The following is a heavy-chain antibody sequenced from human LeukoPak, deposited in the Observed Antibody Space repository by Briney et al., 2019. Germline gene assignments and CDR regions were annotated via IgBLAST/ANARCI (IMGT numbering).Heavy chain of an antibody. V-gene: IGHV3-7*01. Sequence: GSLRLSCVASGFTFSSSWMSWVRQAPGKGLEWVASIGEDGSQKTAVDSVRGRFTISRDNAKNSVYLQMDSLRAEDTAVYYCARGPTNGQSFDYWGQGTLVSVSS. CDR2: IGEDGSQK. D-gene: IGHD2-8*01. CDR1: GFTFSSSW. CDR3: ARGPTNGQSFDY. J-gene: IGHJ4*02.